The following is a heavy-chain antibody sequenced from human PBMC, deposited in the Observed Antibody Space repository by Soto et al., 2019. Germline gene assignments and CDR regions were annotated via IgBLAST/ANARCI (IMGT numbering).Heavy chain of an antibody. CDR2: IIPIFGTA. D-gene: IGHD3-22*01. V-gene: IGHV1-69*13. J-gene: IGHJ4*02. CDR3: ARDRRITMIVGLLDY. Sequence: GASVKVSCKASGGTFSSYAISWVRQAPGQGLEWMGGIIPIFGTANYAQKFQGRVTITADESTSTAYMELSSLRSEDTAVYYCARDRRITMIVGLLDYWGQGTLVTRLL. CDR1: GGTFSSYA.